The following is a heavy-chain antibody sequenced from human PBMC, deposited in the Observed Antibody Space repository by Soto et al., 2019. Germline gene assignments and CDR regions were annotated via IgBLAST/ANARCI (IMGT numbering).Heavy chain of an antibody. Sequence: QVQLVQSGAEVKKPGGSVKVCCKASGYTFTSYYMHWVRQAPGQGLEWMGIINPSGGSTSYAQKFKGRVTMTRDTSTSTVYMELSSLRSEDTAVYYCASPFPPPLWFGELSSYYYGMDVWGQGTTVTVSS. V-gene: IGHV1-46*03. D-gene: IGHD3-10*01. J-gene: IGHJ6*02. CDR1: GYTFTSYY. CDR2: INPSGGST. CDR3: ASPFPPPLWFGELSSYYYGMDV.